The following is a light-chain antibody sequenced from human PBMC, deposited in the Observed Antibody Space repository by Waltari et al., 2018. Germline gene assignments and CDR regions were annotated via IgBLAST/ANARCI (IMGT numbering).Light chain of an antibody. CDR2: AAF. J-gene: IGKJ4*01. Sequence: DIQMTQSPSSVSASVGDTVTITCRASQSISAWLAWYQQKPGKAPKLLISAAFNLQSAFPSRFRGSRSGTDFSLTISSLQPEDFATYYCQQCNTLPFAFGGGTTVEIK. CDR1: QSISAW. CDR3: QQCNTLPFA. V-gene: IGKV1D-12*01.